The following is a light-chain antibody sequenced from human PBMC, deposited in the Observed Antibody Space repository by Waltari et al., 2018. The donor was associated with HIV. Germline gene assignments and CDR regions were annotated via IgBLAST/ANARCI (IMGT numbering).Light chain of an antibody. Sequence: NFMLTQPPSVSESPGKTVTISCTRSSGSIVSNSVQWYQQRPGSAPTTVIYEDKQRPSGVPDRFSGSIDSSSNSASLTISGLKTEDEADYYCQSYDSTNWVFGGATKLTVL. V-gene: IGLV6-57*04. J-gene: IGLJ3*02. CDR2: EDK. CDR1: SGSIVSNS. CDR3: QSYDSTNWV.